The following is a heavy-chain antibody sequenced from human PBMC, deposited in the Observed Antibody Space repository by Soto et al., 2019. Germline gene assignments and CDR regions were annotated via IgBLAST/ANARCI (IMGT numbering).Heavy chain of an antibody. Sequence: PSETLSLTCTVSGGSISSGGYYWYWIRQHPGKGLEWIGYIYYSGTTYYKSSLKSRLTFSVDTSKNHFSLKLTSVTAADTAVYYCARGTDTWFFALWGRGTLVTVSS. CDR2: IYYSGTT. CDR3: ARGTDTWFFAL. CDR1: GGSISSGGYY. J-gene: IGHJ2*01. V-gene: IGHV4-31*03. D-gene: IGHD3-9*01.